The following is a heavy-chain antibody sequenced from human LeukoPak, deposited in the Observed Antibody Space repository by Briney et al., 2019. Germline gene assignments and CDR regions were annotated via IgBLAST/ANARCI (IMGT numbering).Heavy chain of an antibody. CDR3: ARDQSQRRDVYNFWWED. J-gene: IGHJ4*02. D-gene: IGHD5-24*01. Sequence: ASVKVSCKASGYSFTNYGISWVRQAPGQGLEWMGWISGYNGNTNHAQKFQGRVTMTTDTSTSTAYIELRSLRSDDTAVYYCARDQSQRRDVYNFWWEDWGQGTLVTVSS. V-gene: IGHV1-18*01. CDR2: ISGYNGNT. CDR1: GYSFTNYG.